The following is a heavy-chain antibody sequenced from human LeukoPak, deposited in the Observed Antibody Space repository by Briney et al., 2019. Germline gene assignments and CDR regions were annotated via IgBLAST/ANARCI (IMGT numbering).Heavy chain of an antibody. CDR2: IYYSGST. D-gene: IGHD2-2*01. J-gene: IGHJ5*02. Sequence: PSETLSLTCTVSGGSISSSSYYWGWIRQPPGKGLEWIGSIYYSGSTYYNPSLKSRVTISVDTSKNQFSLKLSSVTAADTAVYYCARQSEVVVPAAPSFPWGQGTLVTVSS. V-gene: IGHV4-39*01. CDR1: GGSISSSSYY. CDR3: ARQSEVVVPAAPSFP.